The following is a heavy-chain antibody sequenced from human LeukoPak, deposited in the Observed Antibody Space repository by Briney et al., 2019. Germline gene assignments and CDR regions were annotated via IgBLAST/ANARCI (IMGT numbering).Heavy chain of an antibody. Sequence: PSETLSLTCTVSGYSIRSGYYWGWIRQPPGKGLEWIGSIYHSGSTYYNPSLKSRVTISVDTPKNQFSLKLSSVTAADTAVYYCARDKTGTPLNWFDPWGQGTLVTVSS. CDR3: ARDKTGTPLNWFDP. CDR2: IYHSGST. V-gene: IGHV4-38-2*02. J-gene: IGHJ5*02. D-gene: IGHD1-7*01. CDR1: GYSIRSGYY.